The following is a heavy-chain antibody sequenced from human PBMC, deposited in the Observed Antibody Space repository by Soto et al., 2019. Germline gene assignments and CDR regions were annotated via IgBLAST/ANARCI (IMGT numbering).Heavy chain of an antibody. Sequence: EVQLVESGGGLVQPGGSLRLSCAASGFTFSSYWMSWVRQAPGKGLEWVANIKQDGSEKYYVESVKGRFTISRDNAKNSLYLQMNILRAEDTAVYYCARKSILRYYYGSGSYYKPGQNDYWGQGTLVTVSS. D-gene: IGHD3-10*01. CDR1: GFTFSSYW. CDR2: IKQDGSEK. J-gene: IGHJ4*02. CDR3: ARKSILRYYYGSGSYYKPGQNDY. V-gene: IGHV3-7*01.